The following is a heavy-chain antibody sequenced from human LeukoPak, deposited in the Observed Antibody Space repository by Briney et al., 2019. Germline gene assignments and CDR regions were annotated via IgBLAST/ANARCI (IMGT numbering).Heavy chain of an antibody. Sequence: SETLSLTCTVSGGSISSSSYYWGWIRQPPGKGLEWIGSIYYSGSTYYNPSLKSRVTISVDTSKNQFSLKLSSVTAADTAVYYCARFGLVDYYFDYWGQGTLVTVSS. J-gene: IGHJ4*02. D-gene: IGHD1-26*01. CDR3: ARFGLVDYYFDY. CDR2: IYYSGST. V-gene: IGHV4-39*07. CDR1: GGSISSSSYY.